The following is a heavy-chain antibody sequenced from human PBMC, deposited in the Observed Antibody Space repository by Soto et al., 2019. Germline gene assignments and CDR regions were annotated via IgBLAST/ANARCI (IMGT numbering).Heavy chain of an antibody. D-gene: IGHD2-2*01. V-gene: IGHV4-59*08. CDR2: THYSGST. CDR3: ARVPGP. Sequence: SETLSLTCTVSGASITSYYWNWIRQTLGKGLERIGFTHYSGSTSFNPSIKSRLSMSVDTSKNQYSLRLSFLTAADTAVYYCARVPGPWGQGTLVTVS. CDR1: GASITSYY. J-gene: IGHJ5*02.